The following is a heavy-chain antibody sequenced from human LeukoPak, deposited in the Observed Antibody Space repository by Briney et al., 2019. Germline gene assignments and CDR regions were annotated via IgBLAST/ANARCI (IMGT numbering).Heavy chain of an antibody. CDR2: IYSGGST. CDR3: ARHYYDSSGYYVDDAYFDY. CDR1: GFTVSSNY. D-gene: IGHD3-22*01. V-gene: IGHV3-53*01. Sequence: PGGSLRLSCAASGFTVSSNYMSWVRQAPGKGLEWVSVIYSGGSTYYADSVKGRFTISRDNSKNTLYLQMNSLRAEDTAVYYCARHYYDSSGYYVDDAYFDYWGQGTLVTASP. J-gene: IGHJ4*02.